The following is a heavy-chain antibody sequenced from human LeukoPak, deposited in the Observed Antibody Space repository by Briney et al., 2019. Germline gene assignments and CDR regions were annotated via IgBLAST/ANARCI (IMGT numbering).Heavy chain of an antibody. CDR1: GFTFSTYG. J-gene: IGHJ4*02. V-gene: IGHV3-30*03. Sequence: PGRSLRLSCAATGFTFSTYGMHWVRQAPGKGLEWVAAISNDGNKKYYADSVKGRFTISRDNSKNTLYLQMNSLRAEDTAVYYCARDISTAMAFDYWGQGTLVTVSS. CDR2: ISNDGNKK. CDR3: ARDISTAMAFDY. D-gene: IGHD5-18*01.